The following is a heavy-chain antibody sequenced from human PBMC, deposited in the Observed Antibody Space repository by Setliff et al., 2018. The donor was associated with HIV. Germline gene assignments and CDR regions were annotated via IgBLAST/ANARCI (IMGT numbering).Heavy chain of an antibody. CDR1: GYSFTSYW. CDR2: INPYDSDT. D-gene: IGHD6-13*01. V-gene: IGHV5-51*01. Sequence: GESLKLSCKGSGYSFTSYWIGWVRQMPGKGLEWMGIINPYDSDTRCSPSFQGQVTISADKSISTAYLQWSSLKASDTAMDYCARGSSSWNNDGFDIWGQWTMVTVS. J-gene: IGHJ3*02. CDR3: ARGSSSWNNDGFDI.